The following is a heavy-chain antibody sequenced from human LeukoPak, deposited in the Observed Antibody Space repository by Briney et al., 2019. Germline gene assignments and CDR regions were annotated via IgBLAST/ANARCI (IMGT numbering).Heavy chain of an antibody. CDR1: GFTFTNFW. CDR3: AGRDSARNPWAY. J-gene: IGHJ4*02. D-gene: IGHD4-11*01. V-gene: IGHV3-7*01. CDR2: IRPDGSGQ. Sequence: GGTLRLSCAASGFTFTNFWMNWIRRAPGRGLEWVANIRPDGSGQFYVDSVEGRFTISRDNAKNSVYLQMNSLRADDTAVYYCAGRDSARNPWAYWGQGTLVTVST.